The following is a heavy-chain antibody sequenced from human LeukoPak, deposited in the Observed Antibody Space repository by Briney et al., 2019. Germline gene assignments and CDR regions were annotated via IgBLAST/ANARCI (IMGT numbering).Heavy chain of an antibody. J-gene: IGHJ4*02. V-gene: IGHV3-23*01. CDR2: ISENGANP. CDR3: AKARRGSTSEPIDY. CDR1: GFTFKNYA. D-gene: IGHD2-2*01. Sequence: GGSLRLSCAASGFTFKNYAMNWVCQTPGKGLEWVSSISENGANPHYADSVKGRFTIFRDDSHNTLYLQMNSLRAEDTAVYYCAKARRGSTSEPIDYWGQGTLVTVSS.